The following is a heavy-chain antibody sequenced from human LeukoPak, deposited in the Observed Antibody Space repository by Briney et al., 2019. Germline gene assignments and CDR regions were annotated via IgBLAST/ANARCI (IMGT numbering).Heavy chain of an antibody. V-gene: IGHV4-39*01. CDR1: GGSISSSSYY. Sequence: SETLSLTCTVSGGSISSSSYYWGWIRQPPGKGLEWIGSIYYSGSTYYNPSLKSRVTISVDTSKNQFSLKLSSVTAADTAVYYCARHEPSSLIVVVVAASFDYWGQGTLVTVSS. J-gene: IGHJ4*02. CDR2: IYYSGST. CDR3: ARHEPSSLIVVVVAASFDY. D-gene: IGHD2-15*01.